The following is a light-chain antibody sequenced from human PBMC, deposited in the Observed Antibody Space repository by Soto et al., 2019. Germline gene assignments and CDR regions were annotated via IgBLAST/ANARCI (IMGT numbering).Light chain of an antibody. CDR2: GNN. J-gene: IGLJ2*01. CDR3: PSYDNRLSGSKV. V-gene: IGLV1-40*01. CDR1: SSNIGAGYD. Sequence: QSVLTQPSSVSGAPGQRVTISCTGSSSNIGAGYDVHWYQQLPGTAPKLLIYGNNNRPSGVPDRFSGSKSDISASLAITGLQAEDEADYYCPSYDNRLSGSKVFGGGTKLTVL.